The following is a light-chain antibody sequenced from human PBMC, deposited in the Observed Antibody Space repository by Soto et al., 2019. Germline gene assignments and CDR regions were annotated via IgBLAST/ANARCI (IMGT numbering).Light chain of an antibody. Sequence: DIQMTQSPSSLSASVGDRVTITCRASQSISSYLTWYQQKTGEVPKLLIYAASSLQSGVPSRFSGSGSGTDFTLTISSLQPEDFATYYCQQSYSTPRTFGQGTK. V-gene: IGKV1-39*01. CDR1: QSISSY. CDR3: QQSYSTPRT. CDR2: AAS. J-gene: IGKJ1*01.